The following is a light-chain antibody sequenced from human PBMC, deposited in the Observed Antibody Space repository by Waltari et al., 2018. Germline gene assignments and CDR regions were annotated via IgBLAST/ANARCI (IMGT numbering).Light chain of an antibody. CDR1: QSISNW. Sequence: DIQMTQSPSTLSASVGDRVTIPCRACQSISNWLAWYQQKPGKAPKLLIYKASNLESGVPSRFSGSGSGTEFTLTISSLQPDDFATYYCQQYDNYWTFGQGTKVEI. CDR3: QQYDNYWT. J-gene: IGKJ1*01. V-gene: IGKV1-5*03. CDR2: KAS.